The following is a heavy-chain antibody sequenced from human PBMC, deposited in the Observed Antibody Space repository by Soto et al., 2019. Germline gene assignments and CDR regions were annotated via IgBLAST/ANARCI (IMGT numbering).Heavy chain of an antibody. CDR3: AKDRLAGNFDY. CDR2: ISATGGST. J-gene: IGHJ4*02. CDR1: GFTFNNYA. Sequence: PGGSLRLSCAASGFTFNNYAMNWVRQAPGKGLEWVATISATGGSTYYADSVKGRFTISRDNSKNTLYLQMNGQRVEDTAVYYCAKDRLAGNFDYWGQGTQVTVS. V-gene: IGHV3-23*01.